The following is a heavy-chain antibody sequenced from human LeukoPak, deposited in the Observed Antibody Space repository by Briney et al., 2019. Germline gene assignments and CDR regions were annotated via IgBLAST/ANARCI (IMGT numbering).Heavy chain of an antibody. D-gene: IGHD6-19*01. CDR2: IKQEESEK. J-gene: IGHJ4*02. Sequence: GGSLRLSCAASGFTFSSYWMSWVRQAPGKGLEWVANIKQEESEKYYVDSVKGRFTISRDNAKNSLYLQMNSLRAEDTAVYYCARASSGWYGPMFDYWGQGTLVTVSS. V-gene: IGHV3-7*04. CDR1: GFTFSSYW. CDR3: ARASSGWYGPMFDY.